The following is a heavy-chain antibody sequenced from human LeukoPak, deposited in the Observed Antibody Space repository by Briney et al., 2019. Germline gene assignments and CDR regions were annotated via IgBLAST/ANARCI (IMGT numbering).Heavy chain of an antibody. Sequence: SGRSLRLSCAASGFTFDDYAMHWVRQAPGKGLEWVSGISWNSGSIGYADSVKGRFTISRDNSKNTLYLQMNSLRAEDTAVYYCAKDGPYYDSSGYLYYWGQGTLVTVSS. CDR1: GFTFDDYA. J-gene: IGHJ4*02. V-gene: IGHV3-9*01. D-gene: IGHD3-22*01. CDR3: AKDGPYYDSSGYLYY. CDR2: ISWNSGSI.